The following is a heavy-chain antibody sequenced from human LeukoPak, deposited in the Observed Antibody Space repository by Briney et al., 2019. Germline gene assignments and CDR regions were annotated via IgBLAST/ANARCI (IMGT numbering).Heavy chain of an antibody. J-gene: IGHJ6*03. Sequence: GGSLRLSCAASGFTFDDYAMHWVRQAPGKGLEWVSGISWNSGSIGYTDSVTGRFTISRDNAKTSLYLQMNSLRAEDTALYYWAKETPVSSTSSYYSTYMDVWGKGTTVTVSS. CDR2: ISWNSGSI. V-gene: IGHV3-9*01. CDR1: GFTFDDYA. CDR3: AKETPVSSTSSYYSTYMDV. D-gene: IGHD2-2*01.